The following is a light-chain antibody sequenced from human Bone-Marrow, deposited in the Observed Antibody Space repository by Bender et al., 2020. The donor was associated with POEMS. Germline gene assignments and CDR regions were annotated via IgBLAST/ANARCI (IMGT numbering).Light chain of an antibody. V-gene: IGLV1-44*01. CDR1: SSNIESNT. Sequence: QSVLTQPPSASGTPGQRVTISCSGSSSNIESNTVSWYQQLPGTAPKLLIYYDDLLTPGVSDRFSASKSGTSASLAISELQSEDEALYYCSAWDDSLSGWVFGGGTKLTVL. CDR3: SAWDDSLSGWV. CDR2: YDD. J-gene: IGLJ3*02.